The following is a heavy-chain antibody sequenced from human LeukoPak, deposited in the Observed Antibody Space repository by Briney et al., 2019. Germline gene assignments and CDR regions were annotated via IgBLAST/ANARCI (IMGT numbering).Heavy chain of an antibody. J-gene: IGHJ4*02. CDR2: VWTDGTNK. CDR3: ARVAYSSNWYIDY. V-gene: IGHV3-33*01. Sequence: GGSLRLSCAASGFTFSSYGMHWVRQAPGKGLEWVAVVWTDGTNKYYAESVKGRFTISRDNSNNMLYLQMNSLRAEDTAIYYCARVAYSSNWYIDYWGQGTLVAVSS. CDR1: GFTFSSYG. D-gene: IGHD6-13*01.